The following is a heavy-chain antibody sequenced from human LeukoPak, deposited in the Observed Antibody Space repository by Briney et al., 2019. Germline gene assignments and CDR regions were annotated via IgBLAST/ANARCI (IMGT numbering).Heavy chain of an antibody. D-gene: IGHD2/OR15-2a*01. CDR3: ARHPFQYPFDH. J-gene: IGHJ5*02. V-gene: IGHV4-59*08. Sequence: SETLSLTCTVSGASFSSDYWSWIRQSPGKGLEWIGYIYHSGHTMSNPSLKSRVSLSLATSNNQFSLKLSSVTAADTAVYYCARHPFQYPFDHWGQGTVVSVSS. CDR2: IYHSGHT. CDR1: GASFSSDY.